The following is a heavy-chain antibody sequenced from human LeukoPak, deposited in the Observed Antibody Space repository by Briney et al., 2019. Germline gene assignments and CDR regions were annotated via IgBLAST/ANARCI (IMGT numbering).Heavy chain of an antibody. D-gene: IGHD3-22*01. CDR1: GFTLSNYG. V-gene: IGHV3-23*01. Sequence: GGSLRLSCAASGFTLSNYGMNWVRQAPGKGLEWVSGIGVGGTTYYADSVKGRFTISRDTSKNTLYLQMNSLRAEDTAVYYCARAQGYYDCWGQGTLVTVSS. CDR3: ARAQGYYDC. CDR2: IGVGGTT. J-gene: IGHJ4*02.